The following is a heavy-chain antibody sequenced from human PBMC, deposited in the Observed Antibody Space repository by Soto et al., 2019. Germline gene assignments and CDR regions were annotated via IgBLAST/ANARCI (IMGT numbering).Heavy chain of an antibody. CDR2: ISHSGTT. Sequence: QVQLQQWGAGLLKPSETLSLTCAVYGRSFSGYYWTWIRQTPGKGLEWIGEISHSGTTNYQQSLTARVTLSADPAQKQFALYLPVVTAADSGVYYCARGVCGSVYCFTRWALDFWGQGTVVTVSS. CDR1: GRSFSGYY. V-gene: IGHV4-34*01. D-gene: IGHD2-21*01. CDR3: ARGVCGSVYCFTRWALDF. J-gene: IGHJ3*01.